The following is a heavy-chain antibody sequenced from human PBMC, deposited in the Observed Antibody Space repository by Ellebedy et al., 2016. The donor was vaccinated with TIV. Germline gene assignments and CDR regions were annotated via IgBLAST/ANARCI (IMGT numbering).Heavy chain of an antibody. Sequence: GESLKISCAASGLTFSSYWMHWVRQAPGKGLVWVSRVNSDGSSTTYADSVKGRFTISRDNPKNLMYLQMDSLRAEDTGVYYCARGLFGSGRYSCDYWGQGTLVIVSS. CDR1: GLTFSSYW. V-gene: IGHV3-74*01. CDR2: VNSDGSST. D-gene: IGHD3-10*01. J-gene: IGHJ4*02. CDR3: ARGLFGSGRYSCDY.